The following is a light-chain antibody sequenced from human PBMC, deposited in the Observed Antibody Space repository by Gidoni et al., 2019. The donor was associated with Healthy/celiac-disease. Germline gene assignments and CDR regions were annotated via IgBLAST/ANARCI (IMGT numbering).Light chain of an antibody. V-gene: IGLV2-11*01. CDR1: SSDVGGYNY. CDR2: DVS. Sequence: QSALTQPRSVSGSPGQSVTISCTGTSSDVGGYNYVSWYHKHPGKAPKLMIYDVSKRPSGVPDRFSGSKSGNTASLTISGLQAEDEADYYCCSYAGRNYVFGTGTKVTVL. J-gene: IGLJ1*01. CDR3: CSYAGRNYV.